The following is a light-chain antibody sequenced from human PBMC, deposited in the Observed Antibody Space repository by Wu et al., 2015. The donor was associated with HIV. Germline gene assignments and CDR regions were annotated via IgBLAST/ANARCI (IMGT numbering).Light chain of an antibody. J-gene: IGKJ2*01. CDR1: QSVASF. Sequence: EIVLMQSPGTLSLSPGERATLSCRASQSVASFLAWYQQKPGQAPRLLIYDASNRATGIPARFSGSGSGTDFTLTISSLEPEDFAVYYCQQRRYWPLYTFGQGTKLEIK. CDR3: QQRRYWPLYT. CDR2: DAS. V-gene: IGKV3-11*01.